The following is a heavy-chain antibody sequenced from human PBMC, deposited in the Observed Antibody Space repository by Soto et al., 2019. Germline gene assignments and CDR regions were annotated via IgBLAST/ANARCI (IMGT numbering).Heavy chain of an antibody. J-gene: IGHJ3*02. CDR2: INSDGSST. CDR1: GVTFGSYW. D-gene: IGHD6-13*01. CDR3: ARELEIAAASRGAFDI. Sequence: XGSLILSCAASGVTFGSYWMPWVRPAPGKGLVWVSRINSDGSSTIYADSVKGRFTISRDNAKNTLYLQMNSLRAEDTAVYYCARELEIAAASRGAFDIWGQGSMVTVS. V-gene: IGHV3-74*01.